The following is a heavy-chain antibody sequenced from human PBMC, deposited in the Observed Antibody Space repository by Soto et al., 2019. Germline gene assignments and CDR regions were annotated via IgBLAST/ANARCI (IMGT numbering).Heavy chain of an antibody. D-gene: IGHD1-20*01. CDR3: ARSDGRIITGTTVYAFDI. V-gene: IGHV4-59*08. J-gene: IGHJ3*02. CDR2: IYYSGST. CDR1: GGSISSYY. Sequence: PSETLSLTCTVSGGSISSYYWSWIRQPPGKGLEWIGYIYYSGSTNYNPSLKSRVTISVDTSKNQFSLKLSSVTAADTAVYYCARSDGRIITGTTVYAFDIWGQGPMVTVSS.